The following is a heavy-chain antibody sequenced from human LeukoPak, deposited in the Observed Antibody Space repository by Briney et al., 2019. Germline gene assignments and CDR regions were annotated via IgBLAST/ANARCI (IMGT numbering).Heavy chain of an antibody. V-gene: IGHV3-74*01. CDR3: ANGAFGLYYMDV. J-gene: IGHJ6*03. D-gene: IGHD3-10*01. CDR2: INMDGSTT. Sequence: GGSLRLSCAASGFTFSSYWMHWVRQAPGKGLMWVSRINMDGSTTNYADSVKGRFTISRDNAKNTLYLEMHSLRAEDTAVYFCANGAFGLYYMDVWGKGTTVTVSS. CDR1: GFTFSSYW.